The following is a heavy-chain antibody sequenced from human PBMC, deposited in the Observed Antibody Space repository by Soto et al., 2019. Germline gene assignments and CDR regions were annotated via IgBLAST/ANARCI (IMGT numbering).Heavy chain of an antibody. J-gene: IGHJ4*02. D-gene: IGHD5-12*01. CDR2: IDPSDSYT. V-gene: IGHV5-10-1*01. Sequence: PGESLKISCKGSGYSFTSYWISWVRQMPGKGLEWMGRIDPSDSYTNYSPSFQGHVTISADKSISTAYLQWSSLKASDTAMYYCARHSLFDSYSGYDVCFDYWGQGTLVTVSS. CDR3: ARHSLFDSYSGYDVCFDY. CDR1: GYSFTSYW.